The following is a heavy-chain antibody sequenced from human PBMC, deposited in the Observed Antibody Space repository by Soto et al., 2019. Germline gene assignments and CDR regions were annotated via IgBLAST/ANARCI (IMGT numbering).Heavy chain of an antibody. V-gene: IGHV1-69*06. CDR1: GGTFSSYA. CDR3: ARGGAYGDYYFDY. J-gene: IGHJ4*02. CDR2: IIPLFGTA. D-gene: IGHD4-17*01. Sequence: SVKVSCKASGGTFSSYAISWVRQAPGQGLEWMGGIIPLFGTANYAQKFQGRVTITADKSTSTAYMELSSLRSEDTAVYYCARGGAYGDYYFDYWGQGTLVTVSS.